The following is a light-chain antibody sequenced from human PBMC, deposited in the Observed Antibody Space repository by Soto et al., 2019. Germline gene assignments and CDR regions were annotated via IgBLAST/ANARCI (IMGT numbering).Light chain of an antibody. V-gene: IGKV1-27*01. J-gene: IGKJ4*01. Sequence: DIQMTQSPSSLSASLGDRVTITCRASQGIGVYLAWFQQKPGKVPKLLIYAASTLQSGVPSRSSGSGSGTDFTLTISSLQPEDFATYYCQKYNSAPLTFGGGTKVEIK. CDR1: QGIGVY. CDR2: AAS. CDR3: QKYNSAPLT.